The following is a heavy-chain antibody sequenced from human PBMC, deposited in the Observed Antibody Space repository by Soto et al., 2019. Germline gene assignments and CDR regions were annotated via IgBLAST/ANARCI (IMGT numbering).Heavy chain of an antibody. CDR3: ARSIRNYYGSGSPWYFDY. J-gene: IGHJ4*02. CDR1: GYSFTSYW. D-gene: IGHD3-10*01. V-gene: IGHV5-51*01. CDR2: IYPGDSDT. Sequence: PGESLKISCKGSGYSFTSYWIGWVRQMPGKGLEWMGIIYPGDSDTRYSPSFQGQVTISADKSISTAYLQWSSLKASDTAMYYCARSIRNYYGSGSPWYFDYWGQGTLVTVSS.